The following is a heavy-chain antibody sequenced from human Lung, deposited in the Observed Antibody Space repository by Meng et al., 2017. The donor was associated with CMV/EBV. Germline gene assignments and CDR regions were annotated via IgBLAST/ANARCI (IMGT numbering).Heavy chain of an antibody. CDR2: IKEDGSAK. V-gene: IGHV3-7*01. CDR1: GFTFSSYW. Sequence: SCAASGFTFSSYWMSWVRQAPGKGLEWVANIKEDGSAKYYVDSVKGRFTISRDNAKKSLYLQMNSLRAEDTAVYYCARWKPRIDYWGQGTLVTVSS. CDR3: ARWKPRIDY. J-gene: IGHJ4*02. D-gene: IGHD1-1*01.